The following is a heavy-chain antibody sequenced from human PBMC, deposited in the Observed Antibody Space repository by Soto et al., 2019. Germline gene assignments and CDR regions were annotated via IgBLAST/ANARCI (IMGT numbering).Heavy chain of an antibody. D-gene: IGHD4-17*01. Sequence: QVQLVESGGGVVQPGRSLRLSCAASGFTFSSYGMHWVRQAPGKGLEWVAVIWYDGSNKYYADSVKGRFTISRDNSKNTLYLQMNSLRAEDTAVYYCARSTVTRHTDWFDPWGQGTLVTVSS. V-gene: IGHV3-33*01. J-gene: IGHJ5*02. CDR1: GFTFSSYG. CDR3: ARSTVTRHTDWFDP. CDR2: IWYDGSNK.